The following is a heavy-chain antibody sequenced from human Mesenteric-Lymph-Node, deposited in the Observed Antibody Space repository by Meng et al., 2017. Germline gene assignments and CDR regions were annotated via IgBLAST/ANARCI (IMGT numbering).Heavy chain of an antibody. CDR1: GFTLSDHY. V-gene: IGHV3-72*01. CDR3: ATGLSGGNDVGY. J-gene: IGHJ4*02. D-gene: IGHD4-23*01. Sequence: EVQLVEFGGGPVQLGGSLRLSCAASGFTLSDHYMDWVRQAPGKWLEWVGRARDKSRSYTTEYAASVKGRFTISRDDSQNSLFLQMNSLKTEDTAVYYCATGLSGGNDVGYWGQGTLVTVSS. CDR2: ARDKSRSYTT.